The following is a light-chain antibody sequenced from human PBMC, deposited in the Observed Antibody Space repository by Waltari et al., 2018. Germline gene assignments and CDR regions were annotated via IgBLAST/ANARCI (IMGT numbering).Light chain of an antibody. CDR2: DAS. CDR3: QQRSNWPLT. V-gene: IGKV3-11*01. Sequence: EIVLTQSPATLSLSPGERATLSCRASQSVYNYLAWYQQKPGQAPRLLIYDASKRATGIPARFSSSGFGTDFTVTISSLEPEDSAVYCCQQRSNWPLTFGGGTKVEIK. CDR1: QSVYNY. J-gene: IGKJ4*01.